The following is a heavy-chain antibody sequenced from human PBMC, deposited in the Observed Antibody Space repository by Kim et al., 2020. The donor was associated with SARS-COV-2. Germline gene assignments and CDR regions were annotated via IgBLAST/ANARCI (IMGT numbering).Heavy chain of an antibody. CDR3: AKATGTSGTLDS. D-gene: IGHD2-2*01. Sequence: GGSLRLSCAASGFTFDDYAMHWVRQAPGKGLEWVSGISWNSGSIGYADSVKGRFTISRDNAKNSLYLQMSSLRAEDTALYYCAKATGTSGTLDSWGQGTL. CDR2: ISWNSGSI. V-gene: IGHV3-9*01. J-gene: IGHJ4*02. CDR1: GFTFDDYA.